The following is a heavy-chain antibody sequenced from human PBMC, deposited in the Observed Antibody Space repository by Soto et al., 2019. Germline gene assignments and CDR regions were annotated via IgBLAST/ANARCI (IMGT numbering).Heavy chain of an antibody. Sequence: ASVKVSCKASGGTFSSYAISWVRQAPGQGLEWMGGIIPIFGTANYAQKLQGRVTITADESTSTAYMELSSLRSEDTAVYYCARSNLAVAAPYYHYVMDVWGQGTTVTVSS. D-gene: IGHD6-19*01. V-gene: IGHV1-69*13. CDR3: ARSNLAVAAPYYHYVMDV. CDR2: IIPIFGTA. CDR1: GGTFSSYA. J-gene: IGHJ6*02.